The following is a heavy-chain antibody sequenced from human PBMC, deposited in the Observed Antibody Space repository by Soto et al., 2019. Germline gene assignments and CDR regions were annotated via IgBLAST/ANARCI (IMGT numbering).Heavy chain of an antibody. V-gene: IGHV1-8*01. D-gene: IGHD1-26*01. CDR2: MNPSSGYT. CDR3: ARFVRHQLPTIDY. CDR1: GYTFIDYD. Sequence: QVQLVQSGAEVKKPGASVRVSCKASGYTFIDYDINWVRQATGQGLEWMGWMNPSSGYTGYAQKFQGRVTMTWDTSISTAYMELSCLTSADTAVYYCARFVRHQLPTIDYWGQGALVSVSS. J-gene: IGHJ4*02.